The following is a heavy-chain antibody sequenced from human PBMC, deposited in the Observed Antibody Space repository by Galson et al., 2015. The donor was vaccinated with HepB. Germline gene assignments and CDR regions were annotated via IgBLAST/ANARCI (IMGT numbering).Heavy chain of an antibody. V-gene: IGHV1-69*06. CDR3: ARSDYYGSGSYYNPPDY. D-gene: IGHD3-10*01. J-gene: IGHJ4*02. Sequence: SVKVSCKASGGTFSSYAISWVRQAPGQGLEWMGGIIPIFGTANYAQKFQGRVTITADKSTSTAYMELSSLRPEDTAVYYCARSDYYGSGSYYNPPDYWGQGTLVTVSS. CDR2: IIPIFGTA. CDR1: GGTFSSYA.